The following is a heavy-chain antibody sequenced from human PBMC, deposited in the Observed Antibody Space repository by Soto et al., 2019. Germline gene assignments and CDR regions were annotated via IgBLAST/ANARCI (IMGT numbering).Heavy chain of an antibody. D-gene: IGHD6-6*01. CDR1: GGSIISSNYY. J-gene: IGHJ5*02. CDR3: ARRRRAARLIWYDP. CDR2: LYYSGST. V-gene: IGHV4-39*01. Sequence: PSETLSLTCTVSGGSIISSNYYWGWIRQPPGKGLEWIGSLYYSGSTYSNPSLKSRVTISVDTPKNQFSLKLSSVTAADTAVYYWARRRRAARLIWYDPWGQGTLVTVSS.